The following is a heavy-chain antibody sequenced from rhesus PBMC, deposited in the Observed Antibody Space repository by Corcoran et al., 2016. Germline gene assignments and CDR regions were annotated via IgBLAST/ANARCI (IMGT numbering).Heavy chain of an antibody. Sequence: QVKLQQWGEGLVKPSETLSPLCAVHGGSISGYYHWSRFPQPPGKGLEWIGNIDGIRASNNYNPSLKNRVTISKDTSKNQFSLKLSSVTAADTAVYYCARGNWNHELDVWGRGVLVTVSS. CDR3: ARGNWNHELDV. J-gene: IGHJ5-2*02. D-gene: IGHD1-1*01. V-gene: IGHV4-73*01. CDR1: GGSISGYYH. CDR2: IDGIRASN.